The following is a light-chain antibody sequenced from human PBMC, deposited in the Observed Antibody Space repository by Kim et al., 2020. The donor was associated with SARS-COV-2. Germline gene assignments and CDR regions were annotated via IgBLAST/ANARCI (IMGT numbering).Light chain of an antibody. CDR1: QNVRTY. J-gene: IGKJ2*01. CDR3: QQYSNWPPYT. Sequence: ETVMTQSPATLSVSPGETATLSCRASQNVRTYLAWYQQKPGQAPRLLIYGASTRATGIPARFSGGGSGTEFTLTISSLQSEDFALYYCQQYSNWPPYTFGQGTKLEI. V-gene: IGKV3-15*01. CDR2: GAS.